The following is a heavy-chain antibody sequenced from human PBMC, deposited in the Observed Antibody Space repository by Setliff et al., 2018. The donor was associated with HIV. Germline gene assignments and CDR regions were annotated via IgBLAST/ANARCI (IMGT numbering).Heavy chain of an antibody. CDR3: ARRTIAVAGTSYFDS. V-gene: IGHV4-61*09. CDR2: VYTGGRT. Sequence: PSETLSLTCTVSGGSISSGSYCWSWMRQPAGKGLEWFGHVYTGGRTYYYASLQIRVTISVDTSKNQFSLKLSSVTAADTAIYYCARRTIAVAGTSYFDSWGQGTLVNVSS. CDR1: GGSISSGSYC. D-gene: IGHD6-19*01. J-gene: IGHJ4*02.